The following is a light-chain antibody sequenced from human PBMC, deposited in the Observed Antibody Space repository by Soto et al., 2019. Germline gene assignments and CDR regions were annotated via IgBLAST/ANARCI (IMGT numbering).Light chain of an antibody. CDR3: CSYAGSYTWV. CDR2: DVS. CDR1: SSDVGGYNY. V-gene: IGLV2-11*01. J-gene: IGLJ1*01. Sequence: QSALTQPRSVSGSPGQSVTISCTGTSSDVGGYNYVSWYQQHPGKAPKLMIYDVSKRPSGVPDRFSGSKSGNTASLTISGLHAEEEADYYCCSYAGSYTWVFGTGTKVTVL.